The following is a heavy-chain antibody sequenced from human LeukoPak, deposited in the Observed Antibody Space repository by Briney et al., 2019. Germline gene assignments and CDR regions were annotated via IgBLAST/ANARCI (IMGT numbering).Heavy chain of an antibody. Sequence: SETLSLTCTVSGGSISSYYWSWIRQPPGKGLEWIGYIYYSGSTNYNPSLKSRVTLSVDTSKNQFSLKLSSVTAADTAVYYCARDRAVAGLDYWGQGTLVTVSS. D-gene: IGHD6-19*01. CDR2: IYYSGST. V-gene: IGHV4-59*01. J-gene: IGHJ4*02. CDR3: ARDRAVAGLDY. CDR1: GGSISSYY.